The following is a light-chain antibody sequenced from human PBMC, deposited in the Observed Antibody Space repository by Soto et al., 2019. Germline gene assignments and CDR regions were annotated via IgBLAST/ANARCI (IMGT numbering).Light chain of an antibody. CDR2: AAY. J-gene: IGKJ1*01. Sequence: DIQMTQSPSSLSASVGDGVTITCRASQGIKNDLAWYQQKPGKAHKLLIYAAYSLQSGVQSRFSGSGSGTEFTLTISSLQSEDFAVYYCKQYKDWPTTFGQGTKVDIK. CDR1: QGIKND. V-gene: IGKV1-17*01. CDR3: KQYKDWPTT.